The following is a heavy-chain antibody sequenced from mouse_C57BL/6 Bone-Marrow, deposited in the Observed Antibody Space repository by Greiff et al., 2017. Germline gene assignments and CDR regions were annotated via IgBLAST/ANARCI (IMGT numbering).Heavy chain of an antibody. Sequence: QVQLQQSGAELVKPGASVKMSCKASGYTFTSYWITWVKQRPGQGLEWIGDIYPGSGSTNYNEKFKSKATLTVDTSSSTAYMQLSCLTSEDSAVYYCARFEGYYGWFAYWGQGTLVTVSA. CDR2: IYPGSGST. J-gene: IGHJ3*01. CDR3: ARFEGYYGWFAY. D-gene: IGHD2-3*01. V-gene: IGHV1-55*01. CDR1: GYTFTSYW.